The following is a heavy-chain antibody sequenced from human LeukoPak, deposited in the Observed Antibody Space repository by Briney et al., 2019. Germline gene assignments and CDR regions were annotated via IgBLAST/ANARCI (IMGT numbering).Heavy chain of an antibody. Sequence: ASVKVSCKASGYTFTGYYMHWVRQAPEQGLEWMGWINPNSGGTNYAQKFQGRVTMTRDTSISTAYMELSRLRSDDTAVYYCARAGDDILSDGMDVWGQGTTVTVSS. D-gene: IGHD3-9*01. CDR3: ARAGDDILSDGMDV. V-gene: IGHV1-2*02. CDR2: INPNSGGT. CDR1: GYTFTGYY. J-gene: IGHJ6*02.